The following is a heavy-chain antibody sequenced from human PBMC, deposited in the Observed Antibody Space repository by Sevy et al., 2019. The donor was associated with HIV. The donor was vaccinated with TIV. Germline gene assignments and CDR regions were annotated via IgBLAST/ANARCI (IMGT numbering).Heavy chain of an antibody. V-gene: IGHV5-51*01. Sequence: GESLKISCKGSGYSFTSYWIGWVRQMPGKGLEWMGIIYPGASDTRSSPSFQGQVTIPADKSISTAYLQWSSLKASDTAMYYCARHLQPWPYNYYYYGMDVWGQGTTVTVSS. CDR2: IYPGASDT. CDR1: GYSFTSYW. D-gene: IGHD5-18*01. J-gene: IGHJ6*02. CDR3: ARHLQPWPYNYYYYGMDV.